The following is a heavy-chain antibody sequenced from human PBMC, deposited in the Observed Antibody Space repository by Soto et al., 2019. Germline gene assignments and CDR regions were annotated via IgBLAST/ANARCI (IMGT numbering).Heavy chain of an antibody. CDR2: TYYRSKWHN. V-gene: IGHV6-1*01. CDR1: GDSVSSNIVA. CDR3: ARGRSSSWYGEDWFDP. Sequence: SQTLSLTCAISGDSVSSNIVAWNWIRQSPSRGLEWLGRTYYRSKWHNDYAVSVKSRITINPDTSKNQFSLQLNSVTPEDTAVYYCARGRSSSWYGEDWFDPWGQGTLVTVS. D-gene: IGHD6-13*01. J-gene: IGHJ5*02.